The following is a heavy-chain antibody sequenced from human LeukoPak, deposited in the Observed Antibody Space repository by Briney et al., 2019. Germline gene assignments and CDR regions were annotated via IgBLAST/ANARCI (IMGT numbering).Heavy chain of an antibody. J-gene: IGHJ3*02. CDR2: IYYSGST. CDR3: TRGYGSGSNDAFDI. CDR1: GDSISTGSDY. Sequence: PSETLSLTCTVSGDSISTGSDYWGWIRQPPGKGLEWIGSIYYSGSTYYNPSLKSRLTISVDTSKNQFSLKLSSVTAADTAVYYCTRGYGSGSNDAFDIWGQGTMVTVSS. V-gene: IGHV4-39*01. D-gene: IGHD3-10*01.